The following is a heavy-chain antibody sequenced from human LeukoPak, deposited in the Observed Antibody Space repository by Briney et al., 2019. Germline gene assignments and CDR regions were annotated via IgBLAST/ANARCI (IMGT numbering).Heavy chain of an antibody. CDR3: ARLQNHYSRTYFDY. CDR1: GYSISSGYY. CDR2: IYHSGST. D-gene: IGHD6-13*01. V-gene: IGHV4-38-2*02. J-gene: IGHJ4*02. Sequence: SETLSLTCTVSGYSISSGYYWGWIRQPPGKGLEWIGSIYHSGSTYYNPSLKSRVTISVDTSKNQFSLKLSSVTAADTAVYYCARLQNHYSRTYFDYWGQGTLVTVSS.